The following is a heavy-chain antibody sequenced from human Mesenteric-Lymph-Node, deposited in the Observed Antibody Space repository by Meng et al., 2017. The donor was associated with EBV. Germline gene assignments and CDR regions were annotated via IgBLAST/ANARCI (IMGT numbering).Heavy chain of an antibody. J-gene: IGHJ4*02. Sequence: QVRLVESGGGLVKPGGSLRLSCEASGFTFSDYYMSWIRQAPGKGLEWVSYISPSGDAIYLADSVKGRFTISRDNAKDSLHLQMDSLRVEDTVVYWCASFEERDFWGQGTLVTVSS. CDR3: ASFEERDF. D-gene: IGHD1-26*01. V-gene: IGHV3-11*01. CDR2: ISPSGDAI. CDR1: GFTFSDYY.